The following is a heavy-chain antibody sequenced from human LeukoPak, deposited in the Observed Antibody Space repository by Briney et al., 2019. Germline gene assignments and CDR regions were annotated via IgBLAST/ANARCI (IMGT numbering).Heavy chain of an antibody. V-gene: IGHV3-21*01. J-gene: IGHJ6*02. CDR2: ISSSSSYI. D-gene: IGHD2-15*01. CDR3: ARQYCSGGSCYSGYYYYGMDV. Sequence: GGSLRLSCAASGFTFSSYSMNWVRQAPGKGLEWVLSISSSSSYIYHADSVKGRFTISRDNAKNSLYLQMNSLRAEDTAVYYCARQYCSGGSCYSGYYYYGMDVWGQGTTVTVSS. CDR1: GFTFSSYS.